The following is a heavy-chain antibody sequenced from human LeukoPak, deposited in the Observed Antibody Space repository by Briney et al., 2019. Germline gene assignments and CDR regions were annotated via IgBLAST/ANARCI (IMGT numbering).Heavy chain of an antibody. D-gene: IGHD2-2*01. CDR3: ARHATGYYYMDV. V-gene: IGHV1-18*01. J-gene: IGHJ6*03. Sequence: ASVKVSCKASGYTFTSYGISWVRQAPGQGLQWMGWISAYNGNTNYAQKLQGRVTMTTDTSTSTAYMELRSLRSDDTAVYYCARHATGYYYMDVWGKGTTVTVSS. CDR1: GYTFTSYG. CDR2: ISAYNGNT.